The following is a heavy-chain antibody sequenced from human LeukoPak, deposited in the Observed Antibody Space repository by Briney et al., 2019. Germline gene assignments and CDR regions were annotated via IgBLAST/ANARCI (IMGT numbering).Heavy chain of an antibody. J-gene: IGHJ4*02. CDR1: GFSLSTSGVG. CDR2: IYWNDDK. D-gene: IGHD2-8*02. V-gene: IGHV2-5*01. Sequence: ESGPTLVKPTQTLTLTCTFSGFSLSTSGVGVGWIRQPPGKALEWLALIYWNDDKRYSPSLKSRLTITKDTSKNQVVLTMTNMDPVDTATYSCAHSLALPVRGWWFRPRDYFDYWGQGTLVTVSS. CDR3: AHSLALPVRGWWFRPRDYFDY.